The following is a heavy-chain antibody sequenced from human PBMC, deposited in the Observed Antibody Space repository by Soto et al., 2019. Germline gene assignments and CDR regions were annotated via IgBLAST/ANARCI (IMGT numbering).Heavy chain of an antibody. J-gene: IGHJ6*02. V-gene: IGHV1-2*02. CDR2: INPNSGGT. CDR1: GYTFTGYY. D-gene: IGHD2-2*01. Sequence: GASVKVSCKASGYTFTGYYMHWVRQAPGQGLEWMGWINPNSGGTNYAQKFQGRVTMTRDTSISTAYMELSRLRSDDTAVYYCARGVGYIVVVPAANYYYGMDVWGQGTTVTVSS. CDR3: ARGVGYIVVVPAANYYYGMDV.